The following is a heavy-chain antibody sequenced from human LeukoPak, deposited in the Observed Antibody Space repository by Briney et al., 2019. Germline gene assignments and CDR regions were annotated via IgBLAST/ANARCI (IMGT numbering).Heavy chain of an antibody. CDR2: INQSGRT. V-gene: IGHV4-34*01. CDR1: GVSFGGYY. CDR3: ARAGGYNFRSSGPETIDF. D-gene: IGHD5-18*01. Sequence: SETLSLTCAVNGVSFGGYYWSWIRQPPGKGLEWIAEINQSGRTNLNPSLMSRVSISIDTSKNQFSLKMRSMSAADTAVYYCARAGGYNFRSSGPETIDFWGQGTLVSVSS. J-gene: IGHJ4*02.